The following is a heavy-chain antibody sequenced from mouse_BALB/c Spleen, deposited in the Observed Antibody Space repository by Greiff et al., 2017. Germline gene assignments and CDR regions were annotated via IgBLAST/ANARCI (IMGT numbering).Heavy chain of an antibody. CDR2: ISSGGGST. CDR3: ARCLPYYYGSSPYAMDY. V-gene: IGHV5-12-1*01. J-gene: IGHJ4*01. CDR1: GFAFSSYD. Sequence: EVKLVESGGGLVKPGGSLKLSRAASGFAFSSYDMSWVRQTPEKRLEWVAYISSGGGSTYYPDTVKGRFTISRDNAKNTLYLQMSSLKSEDTAMYYCARCLPYYYGSSPYAMDYWGQGTSVTVSS. D-gene: IGHD1-1*01.